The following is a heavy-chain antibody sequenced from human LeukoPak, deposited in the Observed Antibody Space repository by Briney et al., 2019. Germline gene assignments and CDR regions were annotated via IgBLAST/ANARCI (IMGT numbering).Heavy chain of an antibody. CDR2: INHSGST. V-gene: IGHV4-34*01. Sequence: SETLSLTCAVYGGSFSGYYWSWIRQPPGKGLEWIGEINHSGSTNYNPSLKSRVTISVDTSRNQFSLKLSSVTAADTAVYYCARGRGYSYGYSDYWGQGTLVTVSS. J-gene: IGHJ4*02. D-gene: IGHD5-18*01. CDR1: GGSFSGYY. CDR3: ARGRGYSYGYSDY.